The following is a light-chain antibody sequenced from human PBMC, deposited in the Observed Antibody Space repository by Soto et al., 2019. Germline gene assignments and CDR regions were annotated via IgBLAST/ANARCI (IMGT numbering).Light chain of an antibody. CDR2: AAS. CDR3: LQYYSYPWT. V-gene: IGKV1-8*01. CDR1: QGISSY. Sequence: AIRMTQSPSSLSASTGDRVTITCRASQGISSYLAWYQQKPGKAPKLLIYAASTLQSGVPSRFSGSGSGTDYTLTISCLQSEDFATYYWLQYYSYPWTVGQGTKVEIK. J-gene: IGKJ1*01.